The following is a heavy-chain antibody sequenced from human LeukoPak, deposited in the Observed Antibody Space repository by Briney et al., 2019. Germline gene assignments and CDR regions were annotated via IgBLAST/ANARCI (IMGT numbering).Heavy chain of an antibody. Sequence: ASVKVSCKASSYDVDWVRQATGQGLEWMGWMNVNSDNTDYAQKFQGRVTNTRNSSISTAYMELSSLRSEDTAVYYCARQQQLGPYYNHYMDVWGKGTTVTISS. D-gene: IGHD6-13*01. CDR3: ARQQQLGPYYNHYMDV. J-gene: IGHJ6*03. CDR2: MNVNSDNT. CDR1: SYD. V-gene: IGHV1-8*03.